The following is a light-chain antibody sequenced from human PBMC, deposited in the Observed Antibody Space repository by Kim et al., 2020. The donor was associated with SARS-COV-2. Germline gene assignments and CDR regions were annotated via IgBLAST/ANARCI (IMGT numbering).Light chain of an antibody. V-gene: IGKV3-20*01. J-gene: IGKJ5*01. CDR1: QTIRSSY. Sequence: PGERATLSCRASQTIRSSYLAWYQQKPGQAPRLLIYGVSSGATGIPDRFSGSGSGTDFTLTISRLEPEDFAVYYCQQYDSTPITFGQGTRLEIK. CDR2: GVS. CDR3: QQYDSTPIT.